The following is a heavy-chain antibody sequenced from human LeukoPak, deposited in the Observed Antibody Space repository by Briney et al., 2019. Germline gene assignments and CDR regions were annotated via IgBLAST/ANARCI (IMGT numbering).Heavy chain of an antibody. J-gene: IGHJ5*02. CDR2: TYYRSKWHN. CDR3: ARSGGWLDN. V-gene: IGHV6-1*01. Sequence: SQTLSLTCAISGDSVSSNSAAWNWIRRSPSRGLEWLGRTYYRSKWHNDYAVSVKSRISIKPDTSKNQFSLQLNSVTPEDTAVYYCARSGGWLDNWGQGTLVTVSS. CDR1: GDSVSSNSAA. D-gene: IGHD2-15*01.